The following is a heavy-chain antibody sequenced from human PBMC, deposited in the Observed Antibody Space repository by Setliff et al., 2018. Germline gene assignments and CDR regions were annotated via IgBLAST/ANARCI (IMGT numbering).Heavy chain of an antibody. V-gene: IGHV3-23*01. CDR1: GFTFSSYA. CDR2: ISGSGGST. Sequence: GGSLRLSCAASGFTFSSYAMSWVRQAPGKGLEWVSAISGSGGSTYYADSVKGRFTISRDNSKNTLYLQMNSLRAEDTAVYYCAKDGGYCSGLRGGDYMDVWGKGTTVTVSS. D-gene: IGHD2-15*01. CDR3: AKDGGYCSGLRGGDYMDV. J-gene: IGHJ6*03.